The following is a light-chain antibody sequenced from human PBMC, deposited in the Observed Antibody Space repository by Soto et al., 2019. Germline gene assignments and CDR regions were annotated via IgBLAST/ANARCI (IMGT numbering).Light chain of an antibody. CDR3: SSYTSSSTYV. CDR2: DVS. J-gene: IGLJ1*01. Sequence: QSVLTQPASVSGSPGQSITIACTGTSSDVGGYNYVSWYQQYPGKDPRLVIYDVSNRPSGVSNRFSGSKSGNSASLTISRLQAEDEADYYCSSYTSSSTYVFGTGTKVTVL. CDR1: SSDVGGYNY. V-gene: IGLV2-14*01.